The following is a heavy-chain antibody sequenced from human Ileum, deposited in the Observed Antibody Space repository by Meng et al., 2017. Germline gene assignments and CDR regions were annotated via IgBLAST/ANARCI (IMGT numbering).Heavy chain of an antibody. V-gene: IGHV3-30*01. CDR1: GFTFSSYA. CDR2: ISYDGTTK. J-gene: IGHJ5*02. CDR3: ARDAEMTAIHWFAP. Sequence: GESLKISCAASGFTFSSYAMHWVRQAPGKGLEWVAVISYDGTTKYYADSVKGRFTISRDNSKNTLYLQMNSLRAEDTAVYYCARDAEMTAIHWFAPWGPGTLVPGCS. D-gene: IGHD2-21*02.